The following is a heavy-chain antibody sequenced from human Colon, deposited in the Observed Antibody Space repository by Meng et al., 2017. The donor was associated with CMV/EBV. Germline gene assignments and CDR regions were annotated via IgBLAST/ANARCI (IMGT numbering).Heavy chain of an antibody. Sequence: GSLRLSCAASGFAISTYAMTWVRQAPGKGLEWVSAISESGYNTYYADSVKGRFTISRDHSKNTLYLEMNSLRAEDTAEYYCAKASCSSTTCPYRGDYYYYYIMDVWGQGTAVTVSS. J-gene: IGHJ6*02. CDR2: ISESGYNT. CDR1: GFAISTYA. CDR3: AKASCSSTTCPYRGDYYYYYIMDV. D-gene: IGHD2-2*01. V-gene: IGHV3-23*01.